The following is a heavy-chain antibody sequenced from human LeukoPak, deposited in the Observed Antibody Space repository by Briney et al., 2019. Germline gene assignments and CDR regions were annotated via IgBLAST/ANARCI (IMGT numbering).Heavy chain of an antibody. J-gene: IGHJ4*02. D-gene: IGHD5-12*01. Sequence: ASVKVSCKASGGTFSSYAISWVRQAPGQGLEWMGGIIPIFGTANYAQKFQGRVTITADESTSTAYMELSSLRSEDTAVYYCARVPAPRGYSGYARGYYFDYWGQGTLVTVSS. CDR2: IIPIFGTA. CDR1: GGTFSSYA. V-gene: IGHV1-69*13. CDR3: ARVPAPRGYSGYARGYYFDY.